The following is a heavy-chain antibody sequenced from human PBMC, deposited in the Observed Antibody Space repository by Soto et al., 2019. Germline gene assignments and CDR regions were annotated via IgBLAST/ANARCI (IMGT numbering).Heavy chain of an antibody. V-gene: IGHV3-23*01. CDR1: GFTFSSYA. CDR3: ARDLGSSHAFDI. CDR2: ISGSGGST. Sequence: GGSLRLSCAASGFTFSSYAMSWVRQAPGEGLEWVSAISGSGGSTHYADSVKGRFTISRHNSKNTLYLQMNSLRAEDTAVYYCARDLGSSHAFDIWGQGTMVTVSS. J-gene: IGHJ3*02. D-gene: IGHD6-13*01.